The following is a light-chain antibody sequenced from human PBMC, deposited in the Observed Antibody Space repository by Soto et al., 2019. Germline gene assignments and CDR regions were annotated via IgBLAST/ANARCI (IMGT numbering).Light chain of an antibody. V-gene: IGKV3-15*01. J-gene: IGKJ1*01. CDR2: GAS. Sequence: EVVMTQSPATLSVSPGDRATLSCRASQIVGSRLAWYQQKPGQAPRLLIYGASTRATGIPARFSGSGSGTEFTLIISSLQSEDSAVYYCQQYNSWLWTFGQGTKVDIK. CDR1: QIVGSR. CDR3: QQYNSWLWT.